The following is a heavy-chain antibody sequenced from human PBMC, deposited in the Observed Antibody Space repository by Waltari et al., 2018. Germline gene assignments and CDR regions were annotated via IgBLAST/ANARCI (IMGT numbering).Heavy chain of an antibody. CDR3: AKAIYSGSLYGMDV. V-gene: IGHV3-9*01. J-gene: IGHJ6*02. CDR2: VSWNSGII. CDR1: GFTFDAFA. D-gene: IGHD1-26*01. Sequence: EVQLVESGGGLVQPGRCLTLSCGASGFTFDAFAIHGVPQVPGKGLEWVSGVSWNSGIILYADSVQGRFTISRDNAKNSLFLQMDSLRVEDTALYYWAKAIYSGSLYGMDVWGQGTTVTVSS.